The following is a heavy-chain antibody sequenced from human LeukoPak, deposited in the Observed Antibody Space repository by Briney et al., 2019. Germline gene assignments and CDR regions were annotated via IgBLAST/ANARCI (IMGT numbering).Heavy chain of an antibody. CDR3: GRFGYVAGVDL. Sequence: GGSLRLSCAASGFSLSTYWVTWVRQAPGTGLEWVANISPSGTETYYVEPVKGRFTISRDNAKNLVYLQMNSLRAEDSAVYHCGRFGYVAGVDLWGQGTRSPSLQ. V-gene: IGHV3-7*01. J-gene: IGHJ4*02. CDR2: ISPSGTET. CDR1: GFSLSTYW. D-gene: IGHD6-19*01.